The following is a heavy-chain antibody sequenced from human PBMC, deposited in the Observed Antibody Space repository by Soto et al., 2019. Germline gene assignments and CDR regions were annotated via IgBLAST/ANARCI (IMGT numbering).Heavy chain of an antibody. V-gene: IGHV4-39*01. D-gene: IGHD4-17*01. CDR2: IYYGGST. J-gene: IGHJ3*02. Sequence: QLQLQESGQGLVKPSETLSLTCTVSGGSISSSSYYWGWIRQPPGKGLELIGSIYYGGSTYYNPSLKSRVTISVDTSNNQFALKLSSVTAADTAVYYCASVVDYGDSDAFEIWGQGTMVTLSS. CDR1: GGSISSSSYY. CDR3: ASVVDYGDSDAFEI.